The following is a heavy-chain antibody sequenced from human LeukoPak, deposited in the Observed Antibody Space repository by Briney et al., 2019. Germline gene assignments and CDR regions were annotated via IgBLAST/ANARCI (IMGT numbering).Heavy chain of an antibody. CDR1: GYTFTGHY. J-gene: IGHJ4*02. CDR3: ARDLLRWPGDY. CDR2: INPNSGGT. Sequence: ASVKVSCKASGYTFTGHYMHWVRQAPGQGLEWMGWINPNSGGTNYAQKFRGRDTMTRDTSISTAYMELSRLRSDDTAVYYCARDLLRWPGDYWGQGTLVTVSS. V-gene: IGHV1-2*02. D-gene: IGHD4-23*01.